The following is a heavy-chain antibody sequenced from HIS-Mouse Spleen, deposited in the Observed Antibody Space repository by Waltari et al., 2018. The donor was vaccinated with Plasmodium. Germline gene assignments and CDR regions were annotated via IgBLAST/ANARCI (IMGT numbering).Heavy chain of an antibody. D-gene: IGHD6-13*01. CDR3: ARVLGYKAAAGTFVEYFQH. CDR1: GYTFTGYY. CDR2: INPNRGGT. Sequence: QVQLVQSGAEVKKPGASVKVSCKASGYTFTGYYMHWVRQAPGQGLEWMGGINPNRGGTNMAKKVQGRVTMTRDTSISTAYRELSRLRSDDTAVYYWARVLGYKAAAGTFVEYFQHWGQGTLVTVSS. J-gene: IGHJ1*01. V-gene: IGHV1-2*02.